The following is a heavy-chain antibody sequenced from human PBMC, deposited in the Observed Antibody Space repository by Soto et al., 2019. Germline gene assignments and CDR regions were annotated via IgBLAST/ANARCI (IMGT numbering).Heavy chain of an antibody. CDR1: GGSISAYF. Sequence: LSLTCTVSGGSISAYFWSWVRQPPGKGLEWIGHISSTGTTVQNPSLKSRVSMSVDTSKNQFSLSLTSVTAADTAVYYCTREVGSNYYNFWGQGTLVTVSS. J-gene: IGHJ4*02. CDR2: ISSTGTT. V-gene: IGHV4-59*01. CDR3: TREVGSNYYNF. D-gene: IGHD4-4*01.